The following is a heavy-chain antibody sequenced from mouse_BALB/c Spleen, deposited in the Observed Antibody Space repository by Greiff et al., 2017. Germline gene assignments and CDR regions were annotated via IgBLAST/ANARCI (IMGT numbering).Heavy chain of an antibody. Sequence: DVQLVESGGGLVQPGGSRKLSCAASGFTFSSFGMHWVRQAPEKGLEWVAYISSGSSTIYYADTVKGRFTISRDNPKNTLFLQMTSLRSEDTAMYYCARGYYGTYYAMDYWGQGTSVTVSS. V-gene: IGHV5-17*02. CDR2: ISSGSSTI. CDR1: GFTFSSFG. D-gene: IGHD2-1*01. CDR3: ARGYYGTYYAMDY. J-gene: IGHJ4*01.